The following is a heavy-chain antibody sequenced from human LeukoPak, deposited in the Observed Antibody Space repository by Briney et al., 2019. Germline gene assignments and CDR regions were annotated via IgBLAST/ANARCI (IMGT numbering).Heavy chain of an antibody. CDR2: IYYSGST. CDR3: AKEDSSGYYYSFDY. J-gene: IGHJ4*02. D-gene: IGHD3-22*01. CDR1: GGSISSSSYY. Sequence: SETLSLTCTVSGGSISSSSYYWGWIRQPPGKGLEWIGSIYYSGSTYYNPSLKSRVTISVDTSRNQFSLKLSSVTAADTAVYYCAKEDSSGYYYSFDYWGQGTLVTVSS. V-gene: IGHV4-39*07.